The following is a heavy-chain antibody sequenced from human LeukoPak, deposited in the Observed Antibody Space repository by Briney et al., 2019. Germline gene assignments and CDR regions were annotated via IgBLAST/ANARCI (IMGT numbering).Heavy chain of an antibody. CDR2: IRYDGSNK. J-gene: IGHJ3*02. V-gene: IGHV3-30*02. CDR1: GFTFSSYG. D-gene: IGHD6-13*01. CDR3: AKERGSSSWFDAFDI. Sequence: GGSLRLSCAASGFTFSSYGMHWVRQAPGKGLEWVAFIRYDGSNKYYADSVKGRFTISRDNSKNTLYLQVNSLRAEDTAVYYCAKERGSSSWFDAFDIWGQGTMVTVSS.